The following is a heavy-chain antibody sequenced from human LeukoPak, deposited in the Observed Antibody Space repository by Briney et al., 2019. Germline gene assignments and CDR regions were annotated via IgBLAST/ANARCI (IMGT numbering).Heavy chain of an antibody. J-gene: IGHJ4*02. Sequence: ASVKVSCKASGYTFTSYGISWVRQAPGQGLEWMGWISAYNGNTNYAQKLQGRVTMTTDTSTSTDYMELRSLRSDDTVVYYCARDSPVTAIPSNYWGQGTLVTVSS. V-gene: IGHV1-18*01. CDR2: ISAYNGNT. CDR3: ARDSPVTAIPSNY. CDR1: GYTFTSYG. D-gene: IGHD2-21*02.